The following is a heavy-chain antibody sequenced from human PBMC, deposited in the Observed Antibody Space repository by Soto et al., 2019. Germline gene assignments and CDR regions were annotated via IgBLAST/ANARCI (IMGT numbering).Heavy chain of an antibody. CDR1: GFTFSSYG. CDR3: AKSPSPGIAAAGPFDY. D-gene: IGHD6-13*01. CDR2: ISYDGSNK. J-gene: IGHJ4*02. V-gene: IGHV3-30*18. Sequence: GGSLRLSCAASGFTFSSYGMHWVRQAPGKGLEWVAVISYDGSNKYYADSVKGRFTISRDNSKNTLYLQMNSLRAEDTAVYYCAKSPSPGIAAAGPFDYWGQGTLVTVSS.